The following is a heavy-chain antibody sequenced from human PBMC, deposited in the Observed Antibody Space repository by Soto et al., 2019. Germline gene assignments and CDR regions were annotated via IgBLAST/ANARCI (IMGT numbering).Heavy chain of an antibody. CDR1: EITVSNYP. CDR3: VKDDGGYPSTAPH. D-gene: IGHD4-17*01. V-gene: IGHV3-23*04. CDR2: ISGSGDTT. Sequence: EVRLVESGGGLVQPGGSLRLSFAASEITVSNYPMGWVREAPGKGLDWVSGISGSGDTTYYADSAKGRFTISKDISKNSLFLQLDSLRVEDSALYFCVKDDGGYPSTAPHWGQGTLVTVSP. J-gene: IGHJ4*02.